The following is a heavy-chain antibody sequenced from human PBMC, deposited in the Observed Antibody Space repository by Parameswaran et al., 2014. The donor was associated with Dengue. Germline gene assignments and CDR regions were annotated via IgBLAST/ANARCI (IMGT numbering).Heavy chain of an antibody. J-gene: IGHJ4*02. V-gene: IGHV3-48*03. CDR2: INSGGGTI. Sequence: KWIRQPPGKGLEWVSYINSGGGTIYYADSVRGRFTISRDNAKNSLYLQMNSLRAEDTAVYYCAREGDNSVYVGFDSWGQGTLVTVSS. D-gene: IGHD5/OR15-5a*01. CDR3: AREGDNSVYVGFDS.